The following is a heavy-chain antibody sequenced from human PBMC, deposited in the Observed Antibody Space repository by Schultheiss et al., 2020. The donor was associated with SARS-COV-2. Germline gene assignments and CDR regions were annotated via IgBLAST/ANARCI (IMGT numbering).Heavy chain of an antibody. CDR1: GGSISSYY. V-gene: IGHV4-59*01. J-gene: IGHJ6*02. CDR2: IYYSGST. D-gene: IGHD3-10*01. Sequence: GSLRLSCTVSGGSISSYYWSWIRQPPGKGLEWIGYIYYSGSTNYNPSLKSRVTISVDTSKNQFSLKLSSVTAADTAVYYCARDRASRYYYYGMDVWGQGTTVTVSS. CDR3: ARDRASRYYYYGMDV.